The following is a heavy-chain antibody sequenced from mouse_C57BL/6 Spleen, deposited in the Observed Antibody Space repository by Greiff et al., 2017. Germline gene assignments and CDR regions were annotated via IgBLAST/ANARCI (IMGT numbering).Heavy chain of an antibody. J-gene: IGHJ3*01. CDR2: IWRGGST. CDR3: ARNYDYSWFAY. CDR1: GFSLTSYG. Sequence: QVQLKESGPGLVQPSQSLSITCTVSGFSLTSYGVHWVRQSPGKGLEWLGVIWRGGSTDYNAAFISRLSISKDNSKSQVFFKMNSLQADDTAIYYCARNYDYSWFAYWGQGTLVTVSA. D-gene: IGHD2-4*01. V-gene: IGHV2-2*01.